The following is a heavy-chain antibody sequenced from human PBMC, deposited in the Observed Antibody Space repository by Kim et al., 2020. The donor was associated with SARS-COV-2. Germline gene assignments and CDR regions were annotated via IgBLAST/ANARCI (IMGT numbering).Heavy chain of an antibody. D-gene: IGHD2-21*01. Sequence: ASVKVSCEASGDAIADYYIHWVRQAPGQGLEWLGWIKPLSGGAHYGQKFRGRVTMTRDTAMTTVYMEMRSLTSGDTAFYYCARDIVSGSFSRGLEFWGQG. CDR3: ARDIVSGSFSRGLEF. V-gene: IGHV1-2*02. CDR1: GDAIADYY. CDR2: IKPLSGGA. J-gene: IGHJ1*01.